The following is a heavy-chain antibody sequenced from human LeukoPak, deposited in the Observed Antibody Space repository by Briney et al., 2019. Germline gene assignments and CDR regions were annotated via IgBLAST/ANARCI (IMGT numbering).Heavy chain of an antibody. D-gene: IGHD1-20*01. V-gene: IGHV4-39*07. J-gene: IGHJ5*02. Sequence: SGTLSLTCTVSGGSISSSSYYWGWIRQPPGKGLEWIGSIYYSGSTYYNPSLKSRVTISVDTSKNQFSLKLSSVTAADTAVYYCARDRVTGTENWFDPWGQGTLVTVSS. CDR1: GGSISSSSYY. CDR3: ARDRVTGTENWFDP. CDR2: IYYSGST.